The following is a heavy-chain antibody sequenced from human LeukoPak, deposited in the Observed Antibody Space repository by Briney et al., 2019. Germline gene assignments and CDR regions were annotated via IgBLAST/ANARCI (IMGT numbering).Heavy chain of an antibody. V-gene: IGHV1-2*02. CDR1: GYTFTGYD. CDR2: INPNSGGT. D-gene: IGHD4-23*01. Sequence: ASVKVSCKASGYTFTGYDIHWVRQAPGQGLEYMGWINPNSGGTNYAQKFQGRVTMTWDTSITIVYMELTSLISDDTAVYYCARGGGNPGFDPWGQGTLVTVSS. CDR3: ARGGGNPGFDP. J-gene: IGHJ5*02.